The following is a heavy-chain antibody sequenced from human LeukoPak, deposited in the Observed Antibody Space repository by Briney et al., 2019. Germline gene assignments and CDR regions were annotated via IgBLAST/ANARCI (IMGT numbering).Heavy chain of an antibody. CDR2: VSPSHTTR. D-gene: IGHD3-3*02. Sequence: ASVEVSCKASGYTFRQYSISWVRQAPGNELEWMGWVSPSHTTRVYAQEFQGRVTMTADTNTNTVSMELRSLRFDDTAVYFCARDYILPLETDNGDGFAIWGQGTVVTVSS. CDR1: GYTFRQYS. V-gene: IGHV1-18*01. CDR3: ARDYILPLETDNGDGFAI. J-gene: IGHJ3*02.